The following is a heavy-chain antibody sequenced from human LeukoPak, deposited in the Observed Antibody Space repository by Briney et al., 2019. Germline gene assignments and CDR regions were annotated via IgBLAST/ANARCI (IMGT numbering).Heavy chain of an antibody. CDR1: GGSISDYY. V-gene: IGHV4-4*07. CDR2: IYSSGST. J-gene: IGHJ3*02. D-gene: IGHD3-22*01. CDR3: ARQAYDTGYDAFDI. Sequence: SETLSLTCTVSGGSISDYYWSWIRQPAGKGLEWIGRIYSSGSTNYNPSLKSRVTMSVATSKNQFSLKLSSVTAADTAVYYCARQAYDTGYDAFDIWGRGTMVTVSS.